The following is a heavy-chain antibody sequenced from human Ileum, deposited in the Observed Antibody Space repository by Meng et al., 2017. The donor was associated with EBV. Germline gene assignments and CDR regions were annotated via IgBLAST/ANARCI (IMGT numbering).Heavy chain of an antibody. CDR1: GDSVSGSDW. D-gene: IGHD3-10*01. Sequence: QVQLPESGPGLVKPSGTLALTCVVSGDSVSGSDWWSWVRQPPGKGLEWIGEVYHDGATNYHPSLKSRVTISLDKSKNEVNLHLNSLTAADTAVYFCARSSPIVRGLDYWGQGTLVTVSS. CDR2: VYHDGAT. V-gene: IGHV4-4*02. J-gene: IGHJ4*02. CDR3: ARSSPIVRGLDY.